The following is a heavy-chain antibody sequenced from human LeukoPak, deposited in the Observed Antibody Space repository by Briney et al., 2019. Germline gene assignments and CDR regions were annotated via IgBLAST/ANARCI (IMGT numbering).Heavy chain of an antibody. D-gene: IGHD1-26*01. CDR3: AKDIGSGSYYIWGQFDY. Sequence: GRSLRPSCAASGFTFDDYAMHWVRQAPGKGLEWVSGISWNSGSIGYADSVKGRFTISRDNAKNSLYLQMNSLRAEDTALYYCAKDIGSGSYYIWGQFDYWGQGTLVTVSS. CDR2: ISWNSGSI. CDR1: GFTFDDYA. J-gene: IGHJ4*02. V-gene: IGHV3-9*01.